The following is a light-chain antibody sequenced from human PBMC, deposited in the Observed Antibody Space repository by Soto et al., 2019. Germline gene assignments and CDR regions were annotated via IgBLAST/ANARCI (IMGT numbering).Light chain of an antibody. CDR1: SSDVGAYDY. J-gene: IGLJ1*01. Sequence: LTQPASLYGSPGQSITIPCTGSSSDVGAYDYVSWYQQHPGKAPKLMIYHVTYRPSGVSYRFSGSKSGNTASLTISGLQAEDEADYYCISYTTSGTYVLGTGTRSPS. CDR2: HVT. CDR3: ISYTTSGTYV. V-gene: IGLV2-14*01.